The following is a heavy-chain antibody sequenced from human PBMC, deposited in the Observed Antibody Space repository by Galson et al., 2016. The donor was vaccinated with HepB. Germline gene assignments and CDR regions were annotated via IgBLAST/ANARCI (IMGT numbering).Heavy chain of an antibody. CDR3: ARQSNSWSPFNY. D-gene: IGHD2-2*01. Sequence: QSGAEVKKPGESLKISCKSSGSSLTTYWIAWVRQMSGKGLEWMGSIYPGDSDTRYSPSFQGQVTISADKSISTAYLQWSSLKASDTAIYYCARQSNSWSPFNYWGQGTLVTVSS. CDR1: GSSLTTYW. J-gene: IGHJ4*02. V-gene: IGHV5-51*01. CDR2: IYPGDSDT.